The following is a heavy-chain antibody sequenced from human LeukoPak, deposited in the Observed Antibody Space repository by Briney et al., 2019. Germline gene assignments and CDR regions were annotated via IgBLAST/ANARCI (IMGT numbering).Heavy chain of an antibody. J-gene: IGHJ6*02. CDR3: ATRGLSGYYYGMDV. V-gene: IGHV3-66*01. D-gene: IGHD3/OR15-3a*01. CDR1: GVTVTRNY. CDR2: ITSAGAT. Sequence: GGSLRLSCAASGVTVTRNYMSWARLAPGKGLEWVSIITSAGATHYSTSVKGRFTISRDSSKNTVYLEMDSLRAEDTAVYYCATRGLSGYYYGMDVWGQGTTATVSS.